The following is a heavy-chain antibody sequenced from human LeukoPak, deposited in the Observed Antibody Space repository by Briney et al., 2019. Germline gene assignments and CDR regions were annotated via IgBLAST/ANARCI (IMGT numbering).Heavy chain of an antibody. J-gene: IGHJ4*02. V-gene: IGHV4-59*01. Sequence: SETLSLTWTVSGGSISSYYWSWIRQPPGKGLEWIGYIYYSGSTNYNPSLKSRVTISVDTSKNQFSLKLSSVTAADTAVYYCAMGVGATTGYWGQGTLVTVSS. CDR3: AMGVGATTGY. D-gene: IGHD1-26*01. CDR2: IYYSGST. CDR1: GGSISSYY.